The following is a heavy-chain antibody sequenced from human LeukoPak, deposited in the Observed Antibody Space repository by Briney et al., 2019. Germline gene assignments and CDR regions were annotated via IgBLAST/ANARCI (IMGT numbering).Heavy chain of an antibody. D-gene: IGHD2-15*01. CDR2: IYYSGST. Sequence: SETLSLTCTVSGGSISSYYWSWIRQPPGKGLEWIGYIYYSGSTNYNPSLKSRVTISVDTSKNQFSLKLSSVTAADTAVYYCARARSFGYCSGGSCYSYYYYYGMDVWGQGTTVTVSS. J-gene: IGHJ6*02. CDR1: GGSISSYY. CDR3: ARARSFGYCSGGSCYSYYYYYGMDV. V-gene: IGHV4-59*12.